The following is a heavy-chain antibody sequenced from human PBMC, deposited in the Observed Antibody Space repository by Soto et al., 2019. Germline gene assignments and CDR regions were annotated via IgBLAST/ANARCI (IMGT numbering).Heavy chain of an antibody. D-gene: IGHD6-19*01. CDR2: IWYDGSNK. CDR1: GFTFSSYG. V-gene: IGHV3-33*01. Sequence: QEQLVESGGGVVQPGRSLRLSCAASGFTFSSYGMHWVRQAPGKGMEWVAVIWYDGSNKYYVESVKGRFTISRDNSKNTLYLQMNRLRAEDTAVYYCARSPSGWDDWYFDLWGRGTLVTVSS. J-gene: IGHJ2*01. CDR3: ARSPSGWDDWYFDL.